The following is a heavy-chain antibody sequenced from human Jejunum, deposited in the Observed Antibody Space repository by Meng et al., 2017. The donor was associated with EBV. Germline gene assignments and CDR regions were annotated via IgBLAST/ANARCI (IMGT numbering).Heavy chain of an antibody. D-gene: IGHD2-8*02. CDR1: GYTFTSYG. V-gene: IGHV7-4-1*02. CDR2: INTNTGYP. CDR3: ARVRPGGGWFDP. J-gene: IGHJ5*02. Sequence: QVQLVQFGSEVEKPGASVKVSCKASGYTFTSYGINWVRQAPGQGLEWMGWINTNTGYPTYAQDFTGRFVFSLDTSVSTAYLQITSLSTEDNAVYYCARVRPGGGWFDPWGQGTLVTVSS.